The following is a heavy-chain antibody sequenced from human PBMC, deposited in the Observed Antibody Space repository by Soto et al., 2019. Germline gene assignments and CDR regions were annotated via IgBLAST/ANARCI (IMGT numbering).Heavy chain of an antibody. CDR2: ISGRGDST. J-gene: IGHJ6*02. V-gene: IGHV3-23*01. CDR3: AKDRDGAAAGPTKFSGMDV. D-gene: IGHD6-13*01. CDR1: GFTFSSYA. Sequence: EVQLLESGGGLVQPGGSLRLSCAASGFTFSSYAMSWVRQAPGKGLEWVSVISGRGDSTYYADSVRGRFTISRDNSKNTLYLQMNRLRAEDTAVYYCAKDRDGAAAGPTKFSGMDVWGQGTTVTVSS.